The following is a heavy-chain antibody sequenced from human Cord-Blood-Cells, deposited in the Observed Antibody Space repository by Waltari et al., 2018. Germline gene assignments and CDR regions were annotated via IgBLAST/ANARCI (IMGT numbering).Heavy chain of an antibody. D-gene: IGHD2-2*01. CDR2: ISSSSSTI. CDR1: GFTFSSYS. J-gene: IGHJ4*02. CDR3: ARVDCSSTSCPDY. V-gene: IGHV3-48*02. Sequence: EVQLVESGGGLVQPGGSLRLSCAASGFTFSSYSMNWVRQAPGKGLEWVSYISSSSSTIYYADSVKGRFAISRDNAKNSLYLQMNSLRDEDTAVYYCARVDCSSTSCPDYWGQGTLVTVSS.